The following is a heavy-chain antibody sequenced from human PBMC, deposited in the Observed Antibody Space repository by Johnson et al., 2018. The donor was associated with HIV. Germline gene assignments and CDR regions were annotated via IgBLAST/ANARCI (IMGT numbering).Heavy chain of an antibody. V-gene: IGHV3-20*04. CDR1: GFTFDDYG. J-gene: IGHJ3*02. D-gene: IGHD3-22*01. CDR3: ARGFSSCYNDAFDI. Sequence: VQLVESGGGVVRPGGSLRLSCAASGFTFDDYGMSWVRQVPGKGLEWVSVIYWSGISTGYADSVKGRFTISRDNAKNSLSLQLNSLRVEDTALYYCARGFSSCYNDAFDIWGQGTVVTVSS. CDR2: IYWSGIST.